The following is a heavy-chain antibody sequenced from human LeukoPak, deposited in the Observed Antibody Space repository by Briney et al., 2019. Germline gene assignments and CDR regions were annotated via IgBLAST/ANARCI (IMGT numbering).Heavy chain of an antibody. CDR2: INHSGGT. Sequence: ETLSLTCAVYGGSFSGYYWSWIPQPPGKGLEWIVEINHSGGTNYNPSLTSRVTISVDTSKNQFSLKLSAVTAADTGVYYCAGGKVVTIEYWGQGTLVTAAS. D-gene: IGHD5-12*01. V-gene: IGHV4-34*01. CDR3: AGGKVVTIEY. CDR1: GGSFSGYY. J-gene: IGHJ4*02.